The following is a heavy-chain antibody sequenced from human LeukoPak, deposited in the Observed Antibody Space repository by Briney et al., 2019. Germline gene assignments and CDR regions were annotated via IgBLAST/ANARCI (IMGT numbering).Heavy chain of an antibody. J-gene: IGHJ4*02. CDR2: IRYDGSNK. V-gene: IGHV3-30*02. CDR1: GFTFSSYG. CDR3: AKGAQLGTYFDY. Sequence: GGSLRLSCAASGFTFSSYGMHWVRQAPGKGLEWVAFIRYDGSNKYYADSVKGRFTISRDNSKSTLYLQMNSLRAEDTAVYYCAKGAQLGTYFDYWGQGTLVTVSS. D-gene: IGHD7-27*01.